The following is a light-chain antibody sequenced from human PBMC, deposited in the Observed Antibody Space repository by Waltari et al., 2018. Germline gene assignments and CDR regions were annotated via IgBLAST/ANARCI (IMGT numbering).Light chain of an antibody. V-gene: IGKV4-1*01. CDR1: QSILSSSNNRNF. J-gene: IGKJ1*01. CDR3: QQYYSDKT. CDR2: WAS. Sequence: DIVMTQSPNSRAVSLGERATISCNSSQSILSSSNNRNFLSGYQQKPGQPPKLLIYWASTRESGVPDRFSGSGSGTDFTLTISSLQAEDVAVYYCQQYYSDKTFGQGTKVEIK.